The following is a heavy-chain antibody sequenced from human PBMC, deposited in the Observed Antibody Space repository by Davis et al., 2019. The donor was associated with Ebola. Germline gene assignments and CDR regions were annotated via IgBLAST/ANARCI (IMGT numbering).Heavy chain of an antibody. CDR1: GFTFSGSA. Sequence: GESLKISCAASGFTFSGSAMHWVRQAYGKGLEWVGRIRSKANSYATAYAASVKGRFTISRDDSKNTAYLQMNSLKTEDTAVYYCTAGGYGSGSRGDYWGQGTLVTVSS. D-gene: IGHD3-10*01. V-gene: IGHV3-73*01. J-gene: IGHJ4*02. CDR3: TAGGYGSGSRGDY. CDR2: IRSKANSYAT.